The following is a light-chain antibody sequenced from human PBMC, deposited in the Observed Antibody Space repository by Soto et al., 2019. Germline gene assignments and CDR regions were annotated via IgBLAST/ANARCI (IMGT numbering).Light chain of an antibody. CDR1: QSVTSDF. CDR3: QQYGRSSLMFT. J-gene: IGKJ2*01. V-gene: IGKV3-20*01. CDR2: GAS. Sequence: DTVLTQSPGTLSLSPGERATLSCRASQSVTSDFLAWYQQKPGQAPRLLIYGASTRAAGVPDRFSGSGYGTDFTLTITRLEPEDFAVYYCQQYGRSSLMFTFGQGTKLGV.